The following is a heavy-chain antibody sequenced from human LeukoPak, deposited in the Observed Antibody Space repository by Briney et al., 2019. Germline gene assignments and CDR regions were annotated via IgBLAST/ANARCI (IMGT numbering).Heavy chain of an antibody. D-gene: IGHD6-19*01. V-gene: IGHV3-23*01. CDR3: ARDGYSSGWYPFGP. J-gene: IGHJ5*02. CDR2: ISGSGGST. CDR1: GFTFTSYA. Sequence: GGSLRLSCAVSGFTFTSYAMSWVRQAPGTGLEWVSSISGSGGSTYYADSVKGRFTISRDNSKNTLYLQMNSLRAEDTAVYYCARDGYSSGWYPFGPWGQGTLVTVSS.